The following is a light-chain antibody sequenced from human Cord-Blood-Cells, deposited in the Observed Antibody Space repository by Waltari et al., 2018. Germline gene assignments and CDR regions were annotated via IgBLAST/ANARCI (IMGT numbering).Light chain of an antibody. V-gene: IGLV2-8*01. CDR1: SSDAGGYNY. J-gene: IGLJ2*01. Sequence: QSALTQPPSASGSPGQSVTISCTGTSSDAGGYNYVSWYQQHPGKAPKPMIYEVSKRPAGVPDRFSGSKSGNTASLTVSGLQAEDEADYYCSSYAGSNNVVFGGGTKLTVL. CDR3: SSYAGSNNVV. CDR2: EVS.